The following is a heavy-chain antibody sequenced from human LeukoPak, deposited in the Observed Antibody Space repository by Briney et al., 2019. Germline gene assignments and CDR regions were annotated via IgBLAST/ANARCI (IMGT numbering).Heavy chain of an antibody. V-gene: IGHV3-30*03. J-gene: IGHJ6*02. CDR3: ASPSYYGSGSYYKFYYYGMDV. CDR1: GFTLSSYG. Sequence: GGSLRLSCAASGFTLSSYGMHWVRQAPGKGLEWVAVISYDGSNKYYADSVKGRFTISRDNSKNTLYLQMNSLRAEDTAVYYCASPSYYGSGSYYKFYYYGMDVWGQGTTVTVSS. CDR2: ISYDGSNK. D-gene: IGHD3-10*01.